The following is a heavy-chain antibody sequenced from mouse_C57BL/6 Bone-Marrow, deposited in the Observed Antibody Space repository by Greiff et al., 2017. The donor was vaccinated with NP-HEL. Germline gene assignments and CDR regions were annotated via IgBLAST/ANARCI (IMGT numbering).Heavy chain of an antibody. D-gene: IGHD1-1*01. Sequence: QVQLQQPGAELVRPGSSVKLSCKASGYTFTSYWMDWVKQRPGQGLEWIGNIYPSDSETHYNQKFKDKATLTVDKSSSTAYMQLSSLTSEDSAVYYCALLLRYQAWFAYWGQGTLVTVSA. CDR2: IYPSDSET. V-gene: IGHV1-61*01. CDR3: ALLLRYQAWFAY. CDR1: GYTFTSYW. J-gene: IGHJ3*01.